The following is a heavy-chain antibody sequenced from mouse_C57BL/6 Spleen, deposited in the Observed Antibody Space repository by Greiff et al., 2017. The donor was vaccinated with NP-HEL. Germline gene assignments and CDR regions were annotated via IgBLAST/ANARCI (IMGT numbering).Heavy chain of an antibody. Sequence: EVKLMESGGGLVQPGGSLKLSCAASGFTFSDYGMAWVRQAPRKGPEWVAFISNLAFSIYYADTVTGRFTISRENAKNTLYLEMSSLRSEDTAMYYCARRGYYGSRGDWYFDVWGTGTTVTVSS. V-gene: IGHV5-15*01. CDR3: ARRGYYGSRGDWYFDV. CDR1: GFTFSDYG. D-gene: IGHD1-1*01. CDR2: ISNLAFSI. J-gene: IGHJ1*03.